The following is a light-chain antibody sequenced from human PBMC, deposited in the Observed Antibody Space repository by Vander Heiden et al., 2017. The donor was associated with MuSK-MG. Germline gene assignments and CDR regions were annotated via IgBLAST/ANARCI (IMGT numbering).Light chain of an antibody. V-gene: IGKV3-11*01. CDR2: DAS. Sequence: EIVLTQSPATLSLSPGERATLSCRASQSVDTYLAWFQQTPGQAPRLLIYDASTRASGTPARFSGRGSGTDFTLTISSLEPEDFAVFYCQQRDYWPLTFGGGSKVG. CDR1: QSVDTY. J-gene: IGKJ4*01. CDR3: QQRDYWPLT.